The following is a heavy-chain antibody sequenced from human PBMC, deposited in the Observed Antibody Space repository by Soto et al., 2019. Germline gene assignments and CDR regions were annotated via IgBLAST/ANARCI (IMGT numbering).Heavy chain of an antibody. J-gene: IGHJ4*02. V-gene: IGHV4-59*01. D-gene: IGHD6-19*01. CDR2: MYDGQSA. CDR3: ARIMGSGWNYLIDF. CDR1: GGSISGYY. Sequence: QVQLQESGPGLVKPSETLSLTCTVSGGSISGYYWTWIRQSPGKGLEWIGYMYDGQSAKYHPSLQSLGLISIDTSKNQFSLRLRSVTAADTALYYCARIMGSGWNYLIDFWCQGALVTVSS.